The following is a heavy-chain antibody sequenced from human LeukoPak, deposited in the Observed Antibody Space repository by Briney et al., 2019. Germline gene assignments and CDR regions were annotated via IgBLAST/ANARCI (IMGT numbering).Heavy chain of an antibody. V-gene: IGHV3-66*01. D-gene: IGHD2/OR15-2a*01. Sequence: PGGSLRLSCAASGFXVSSYYITWVRQAPGKGLEWVSVMYSGGSTYYADSVRGRFTISRDNAKNSLYLQMNSLRAEDTAAYYCARNIHIDYWGQGTLVTVSS. CDR3: ARNIHIDY. J-gene: IGHJ4*02. CDR2: MYSGGST. CDR1: GFXVSSYY.